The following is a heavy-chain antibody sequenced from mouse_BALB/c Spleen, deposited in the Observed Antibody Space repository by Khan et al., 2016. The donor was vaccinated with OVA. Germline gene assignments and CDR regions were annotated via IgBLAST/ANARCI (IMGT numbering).Heavy chain of an antibody. CDR2: ILPGSGNS. J-gene: IGHJ4*01. Sequence: QVQLQQSGAELMKPGASVKISCKATGYTFSNYWMEWVKQRPGHGLEWIGDILPGSGNSNYNEKFKGKATFTADTSSNIAYMQLNSLTSEDSAVXYGERGAGRAYGMDYWGQGTSVTVSS. V-gene: IGHV1-9*01. CDR3: ERGAGRAYGMDY. CDR1: GYTFSNYW. D-gene: IGHD3-3*01.